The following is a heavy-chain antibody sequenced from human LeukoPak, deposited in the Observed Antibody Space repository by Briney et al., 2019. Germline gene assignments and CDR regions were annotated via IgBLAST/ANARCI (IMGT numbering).Heavy chain of an antibody. V-gene: IGHV3-30-3*01. CDR1: GFTFSSYA. CDR2: ISYDGSNK. CDR3: ARERPIWSGIIVGFDY. J-gene: IGHJ4*02. D-gene: IGHD3-3*01. Sequence: GGSLRLSCAASGFTFSSYAMHWVRQAPGKGLEWVAVISYDGSNKYYADSVKGRFTISRDNSKNTLYLQMNSLRAEDTAVYYCARERPIWSGIIVGFDYWGQGTLVTVSS.